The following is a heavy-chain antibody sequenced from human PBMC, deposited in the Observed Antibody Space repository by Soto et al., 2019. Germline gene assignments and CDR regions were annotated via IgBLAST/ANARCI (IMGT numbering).Heavy chain of an antibody. Sequence: SETLSLTCTVSGGFISSYYWSLIRHPAGKGLEGIGRIYTSGSTNYNPSLKSRVTMSVDTCKNQFSLKLSSVTAADTAVYYCARDSPEKNYYDSTVCLDPWGQGTLVTVSS. D-gene: IGHD3-22*01. J-gene: IGHJ5*02. V-gene: IGHV4-4*07. CDR1: GGFISSYY. CDR3: ARDSPEKNYYDSTVCLDP. CDR2: IYTSGST.